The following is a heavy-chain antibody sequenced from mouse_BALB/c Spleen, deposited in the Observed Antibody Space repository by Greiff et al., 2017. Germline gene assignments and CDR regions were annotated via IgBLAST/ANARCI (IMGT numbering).Heavy chain of an antibody. CDR3: ARGGNPWFAY. CDR2: ISSGGSYT. D-gene: IGHD1-1*02. V-gene: IGHV5-9-4*01. Sequence: EVHLVESGGGLVKPGGSLKLSCAASGFTFSSYAMSWVRQSPEKRLEWVAEISSGGSYTYYPDTVTGRFTISRDNAKNTLYLEMSSLRSEDTAMYYCARGGNPWFAYWGQGTLVTVSA. J-gene: IGHJ3*01. CDR1: GFTFSSYA.